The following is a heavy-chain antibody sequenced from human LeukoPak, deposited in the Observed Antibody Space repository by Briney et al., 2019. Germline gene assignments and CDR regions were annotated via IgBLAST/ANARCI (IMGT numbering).Heavy chain of an antibody. Sequence: ASVKVSCKASGYTFTGYYMHWVRQAPGQGLEGMGWINPNSGGTNYAQKFQGRVTMTRDTSISTAYMELSRLRSDDTAVYYCARGEVAQYYDFWGYMDVWGKGTTVTVSS. D-gene: IGHD3-3*01. V-gene: IGHV1-2*02. CDR1: GYTFTGYY. CDR2: INPNSGGT. J-gene: IGHJ6*03. CDR3: ARGEVAQYYDFWGYMDV.